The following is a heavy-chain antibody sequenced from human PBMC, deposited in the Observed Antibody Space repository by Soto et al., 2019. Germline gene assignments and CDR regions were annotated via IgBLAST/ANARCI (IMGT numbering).Heavy chain of an antibody. CDR2: ISYHGSNK. D-gene: IGHD3-3*01. V-gene: IGHV3-30-3*01. CDR3: AREGPGDVWSRFDY. Sequence: QVHLVESGGGVVQPGRSLRLSCAASGFTFSTFAMHWVRQAPGKGLEWVAVISYHGSNKHYADSVKGRFTISRDNSKNTVYLQMNSLRGEDTAVYYCAREGPGDVWSRFDYWGQGTLVTVSS. J-gene: IGHJ4*02. CDR1: GFTFSTFA.